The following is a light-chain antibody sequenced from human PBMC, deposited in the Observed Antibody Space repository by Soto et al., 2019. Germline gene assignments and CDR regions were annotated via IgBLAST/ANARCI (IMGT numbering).Light chain of an antibody. J-gene: IGKJ5*01. CDR1: QTVGSN. CDR3: QQYNNWPIT. CDR2: GAS. V-gene: IGKV3-15*01. Sequence: IVMTHSPATLAVSPWERAALSCRASQTVGSNLAWYQQKPGQAPRLVISGASTRATGVPARFSGSGSGTEFTLTISSLQSEDVAVYYCQQYNNWPITFGQGTRLEIK.